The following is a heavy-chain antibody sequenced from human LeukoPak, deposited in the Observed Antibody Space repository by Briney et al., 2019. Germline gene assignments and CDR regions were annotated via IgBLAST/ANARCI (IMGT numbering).Heavy chain of an antibody. CDR1: GFTFSSYA. CDR3: AREGYDSSGYYFDY. J-gene: IGHJ4*02. V-gene: IGHV3-30-3*01. D-gene: IGHD3-22*01. Sequence: GGSLRLSCAASGFTFSSYAMHWVRQAPGKGLEWVAVIPYDGSNKYYADSVKGRFTISRDNSKNTLYLQMNSLRAEDTAVYYCAREGYDSSGYYFDYWGQGTLVTVSS. CDR2: IPYDGSNK.